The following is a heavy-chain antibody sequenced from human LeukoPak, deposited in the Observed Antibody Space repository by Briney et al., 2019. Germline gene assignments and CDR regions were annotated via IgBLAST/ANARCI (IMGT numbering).Heavy chain of an antibody. V-gene: IGHV3-23*01. CDR1: GFTFSSYA. CDR2: ISGSGGST. CDR3: AQASDSPLPHFDY. J-gene: IGHJ4*02. D-gene: IGHD2-21*01. Sequence: GGSLRLSCAASGFTFSSYAMSWVRQAPGKGLEWVSAISGSGGSTYYADSVKGRFTISRDNSKNTLYLQINSLRAKDTAVYYCAQASDSPLPHFDYWGQGTLVTVSS.